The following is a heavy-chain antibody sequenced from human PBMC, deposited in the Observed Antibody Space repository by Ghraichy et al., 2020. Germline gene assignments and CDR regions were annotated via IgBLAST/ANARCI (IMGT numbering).Heavy chain of an antibody. Sequence: SETLSLTCTVSGGSISSSSYYWGWIRQPPGKGLEWIGSIYYSWSTYYNPSLKSRVTISVDTSKNHFSLTLSSVTAADTAVYYCARAGEGSNYVFYYYYYYMDVWGKGTTVTVSS. D-gene: IGHD4-11*01. CDR3: ARAGEGSNYVFYYYYYYMDV. CDR2: IYYSWST. J-gene: IGHJ6*03. CDR1: GGSISSSSYY. V-gene: IGHV4-39*07.